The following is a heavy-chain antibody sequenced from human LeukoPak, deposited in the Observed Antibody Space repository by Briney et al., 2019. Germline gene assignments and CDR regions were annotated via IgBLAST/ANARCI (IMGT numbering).Heavy chain of an antibody. D-gene: IGHD6-19*01. CDR1: GFTFTNYA. Sequence: GGSLRLSCAASGFTFTNYAMSWVRQAPGKGLEWVSAISGSGGSTYYADSVKGRFTISRDNSKNTLYLQMNSLRAEDTAVYYCAKGTWAGHFDYWGQGTLVTVSS. V-gene: IGHV3-23*01. CDR2: ISGSGGST. J-gene: IGHJ4*02. CDR3: AKGTWAGHFDY.